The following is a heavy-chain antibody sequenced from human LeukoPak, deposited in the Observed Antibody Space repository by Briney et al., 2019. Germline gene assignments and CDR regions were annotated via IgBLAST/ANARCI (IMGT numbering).Heavy chain of an antibody. CDR3: ARGTHCSSTSCSPWGVDWFDP. J-gene: IGHJ5*02. CDR2: IYTSGST. CDR1: GGSISSGSYY. V-gene: IGHV4-61*02. D-gene: IGHD2-2*01. Sequence: SETLSLTSTVSGGSISSGSYYWSWIRQPAGKGLEWIGRIYTSGSTNYNPSLKSRVTISVDTSKNQFSLKLSSVTAADTAVYYCARGTHCSSTSCSPWGVDWFDPWGQGTLVTVSS.